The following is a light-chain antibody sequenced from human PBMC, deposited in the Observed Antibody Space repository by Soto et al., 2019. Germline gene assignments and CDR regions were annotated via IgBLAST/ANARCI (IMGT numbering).Light chain of an antibody. CDR3: SSYTSSRTPV. Sequence: QSALTQAASVSGSPGQSITISCTGTSNDIGRYNHVSWYQQHPGKAPKLLMYDVSTRPSGLSNRFSGSKSGNTASLTISGLQAEDEADYYCSSYTSSRTPVFGTGTKVTVL. J-gene: IGLJ1*01. CDR2: DVS. CDR1: SNDIGRYNH. V-gene: IGLV2-14*01.